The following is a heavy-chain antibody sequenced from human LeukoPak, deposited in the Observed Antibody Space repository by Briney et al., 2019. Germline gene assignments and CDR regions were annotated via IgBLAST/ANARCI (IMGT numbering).Heavy chain of an antibody. CDR2: IIPIFGTA. CDR1: GGTFSSYA. CDR3: ARDNVSPELRYFDWLKDTQFDGMDV. J-gene: IGHJ6*02. Sequence: SVKVSCKASGGTFSSYAISWVRQAPGQGLEWMGGIIPIFGTANYAQKFQGRVTITEDESTSTAYMELSSLRSEDTAVYYCARDNVSPELRYFDWLKDTQFDGMDVWGQGTTVTVSS. D-gene: IGHD3-9*01. V-gene: IGHV1-69*13.